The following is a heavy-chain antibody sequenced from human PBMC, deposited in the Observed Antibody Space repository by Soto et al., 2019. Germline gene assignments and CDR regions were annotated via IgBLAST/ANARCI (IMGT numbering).Heavy chain of an antibody. Sequence: SLRLSCAASGFTFSRYWMSWVRQAPGKGLEWVANVKQDGSERYCVDSLKGRFTISRDNAKNSLYLQMNSLRAEDTAVYYCARYGYYYGMGVWGQGTTVTVSS. J-gene: IGHJ6*02. D-gene: IGHD4-17*01. CDR1: GFTFSRYW. V-gene: IGHV3-7*01. CDR2: VKQDGSER. CDR3: ARYGYYYGMGV.